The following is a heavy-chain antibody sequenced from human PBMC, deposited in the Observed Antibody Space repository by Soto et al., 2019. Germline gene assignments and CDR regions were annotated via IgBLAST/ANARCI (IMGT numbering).Heavy chain of an antibody. V-gene: IGHV4-4*03. CDR2: IYPSGST. Sequence: PVPLSLTCSVSVCSISNTNSWTWVRQPPGKGLEWLGEIYPSGSTNYNPSLKSRVTISVDKSKNQFSLELRSVTAADTAVYYCARESETGGWYVAYFDCWGPGTQVTVSS. J-gene: IGHJ4*02. CDR1: VCSISNTNS. D-gene: IGHD6-19*01. CDR3: ARESETGGWYVAYFDC.